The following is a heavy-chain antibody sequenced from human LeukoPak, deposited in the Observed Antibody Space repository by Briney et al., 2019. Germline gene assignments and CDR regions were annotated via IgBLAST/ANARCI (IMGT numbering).Heavy chain of an antibody. Sequence: PGGSLRLSCAASGFTFSSYGMHWVRQAPGKGLEWVAFIRYDGSNKYYADSVKGRFTISRDNSKNTLYLQMNSLRAEDTAVYYRAKGGGPRKYYYGSGSYFYFDYWGQGTLVTVSS. CDR1: GFTFSSYG. CDR3: AKGGGPRKYYYGSGSYFYFDY. D-gene: IGHD3-10*01. J-gene: IGHJ4*02. V-gene: IGHV3-30*02. CDR2: IRYDGSNK.